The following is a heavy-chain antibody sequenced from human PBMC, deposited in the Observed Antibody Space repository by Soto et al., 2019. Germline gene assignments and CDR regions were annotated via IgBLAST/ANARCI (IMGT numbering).Heavy chain of an antibody. CDR2: ISGSGTYI. J-gene: IGHJ6*02. CDR3: ARDHRENNWNPPYDYIMDV. CDR1: GFSFSSYG. Sequence: GGSLRLSCAASGFSFSSYGMNWVRQAPGKGLEWVSSISGSGTYIHYADSVKGRFTVSRDNAKKSVYYLQMNSLRAEDTAVYYCARDHRENNWNPPYDYIMDVWGQGTTVTGSS. D-gene: IGHD1-20*01. V-gene: IGHV3-21*01.